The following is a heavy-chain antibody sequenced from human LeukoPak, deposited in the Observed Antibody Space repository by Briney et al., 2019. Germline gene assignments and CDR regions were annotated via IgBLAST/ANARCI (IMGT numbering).Heavy chain of an antibody. Sequence: GGSLRLSCAASGFTFSDYYMSWIRQAPGKGLEWVSYISSSGSTIYYADSVKGRFTISRDNAKNSLYLQMNSLRAEDTAVYYCARDLAARSSGGYYYYYYYMDVWGKGTTVTVSS. J-gene: IGHJ6*03. V-gene: IGHV3-11*01. CDR3: ARDLAARSSGGYYYYYYYMDV. CDR1: GFTFSDYY. D-gene: IGHD6-6*01. CDR2: ISSSGSTI.